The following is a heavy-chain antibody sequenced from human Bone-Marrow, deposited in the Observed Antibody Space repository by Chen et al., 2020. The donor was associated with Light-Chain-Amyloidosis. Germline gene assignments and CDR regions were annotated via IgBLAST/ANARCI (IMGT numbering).Heavy chain of an antibody. V-gene: IGHV3-23*01. J-gene: IGHJ6*02. D-gene: IGHD5-12*01. Sequence: EVQLLESGGGLAQPGGSLRLSCEASGFTFSDYAMSWVRQAPGKGLEWVSTLSPSGLTTFYADSVKGRFTISRDNSMNTLFLQVSSLRAEDTAVYYCATRGQSGYAQSYKGIDVWGQGTTVTVA. CDR3: ATRGQSGYAQSYKGIDV. CDR2: LSPSGLTT. CDR1: GFTFSDYA.